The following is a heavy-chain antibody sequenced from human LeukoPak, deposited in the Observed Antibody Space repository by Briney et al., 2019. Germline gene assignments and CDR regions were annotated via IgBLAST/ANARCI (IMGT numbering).Heavy chain of an antibody. CDR2: INAGNGNT. CDR1: GYTFTSYA. J-gene: IGHJ4*02. D-gene: IGHD3-10*01. V-gene: IGHV1-3*01. CDR3: ARVRGGSGSSLFDY. Sequence: ASVKVSCKASGYTFTSYAMHWVRQAPGQRLEWMGWINAGNGNTKYSQKFQGRVTITRDTSASTAYMELSSLRAEDTDVYYCARVRGGSGSSLFDYWGQGTLVTVSS.